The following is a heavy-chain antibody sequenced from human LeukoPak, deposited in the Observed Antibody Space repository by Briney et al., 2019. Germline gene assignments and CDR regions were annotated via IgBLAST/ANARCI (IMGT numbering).Heavy chain of an antibody. CDR2: ISGSGGST. CDR1: GFTFSSYA. V-gene: IGHV3-23*01. CDR3: AKQYCTNGVCSYYYYYYMDV. Sequence: RGSLRLSCAASGFTFSSYAMSWVRQAPGKGLEWVSAISGSGGSTYYADSVKGRFTISRDNSKNTLYLQMNSLRAEDTAVYYCAKQYCTNGVCSYYYYYYMDVWGKGTTVSVSS. D-gene: IGHD2-8*01. J-gene: IGHJ6*03.